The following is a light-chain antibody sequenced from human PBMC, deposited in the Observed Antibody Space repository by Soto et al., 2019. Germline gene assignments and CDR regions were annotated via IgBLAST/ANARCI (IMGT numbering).Light chain of an antibody. V-gene: IGKV3-20*01. Sequence: EIVMTQSPATLSVSPGERATLSCRASQSVSSNLAWYQQKPGQAPRLLIYGASSRATGIPDRFSGSGSGTDLTLTISRLEPEDFAVYYCQQYGSSPPITFGQGTRLEIK. CDR3: QQYGSSPPIT. CDR1: QSVSSN. J-gene: IGKJ5*01. CDR2: GAS.